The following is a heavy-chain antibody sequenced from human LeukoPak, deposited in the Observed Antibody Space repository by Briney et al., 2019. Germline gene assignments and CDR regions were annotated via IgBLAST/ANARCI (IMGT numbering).Heavy chain of an antibody. CDR3: ARDPYSNYVTGGWFDP. CDR1: GFTFSSYA. V-gene: IGHV3-30-3*01. J-gene: IGHJ5*02. CDR2: ISYDGSNK. D-gene: IGHD4-11*01. Sequence: TGGSLRLSCAAPGFTFSSYAMHWVRQAPGKGLEWVAVISYDGSNKYYADSVKGRFTISRDNSKNTLYLQMNSLRAEDTAVYYCARDPYSNYVTGGWFDPWGQGTLVTVSS.